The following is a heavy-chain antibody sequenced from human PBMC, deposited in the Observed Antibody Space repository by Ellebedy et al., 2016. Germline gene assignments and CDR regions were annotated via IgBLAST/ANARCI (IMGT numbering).Heavy chain of an antibody. CDR3: AREVITTAAIQPNFDY. V-gene: IGHV1-3*01. J-gene: IGHJ4*02. CDR2: INAGNGNT. D-gene: IGHD2-2*02. Sequence: ASVKVSCKASGYTFTSYGISWVRQAPGQGLEWMGWINAGNGNTKYSQKFQGRVTITRDTSASTAYMELSSLRSEDTAVYYCAREVITTAAIQPNFDYWGQGTLVTVSS. CDR1: GYTFTSYG.